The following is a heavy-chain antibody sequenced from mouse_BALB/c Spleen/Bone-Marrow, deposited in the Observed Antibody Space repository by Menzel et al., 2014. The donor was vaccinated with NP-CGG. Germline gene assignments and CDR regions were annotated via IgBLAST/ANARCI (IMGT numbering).Heavy chain of an antibody. D-gene: IGHD2-2*01. Sequence: VQLHQSGAELVRPGASVKLSCKTSGYIFTSYWIHWVKQRSGQGLEWIARIYPGSSSTYYNEKFEGKATLTADKSSSTAYMQLSSLKSEDSAVYFCASGVTTGWFVYWDEGTLVTISA. V-gene: IGHV1-76*01. J-gene: IGHJ3*01. CDR1: GYIFTSYW. CDR3: ASGVTTGWFVY. CDR2: IYPGSSST.